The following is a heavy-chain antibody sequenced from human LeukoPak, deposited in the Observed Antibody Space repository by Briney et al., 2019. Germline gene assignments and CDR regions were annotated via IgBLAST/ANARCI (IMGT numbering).Heavy chain of an antibody. CDR3: ATALGFGEYYLDY. J-gene: IGHJ4*02. Sequence: SETLSLTCAVSGYSISSGYYWSWIRQPPGKGLEWIGYIYYSGSTYYNPSLKSRVTISVDTSKNQFSLKLSSVTAADTAVYYCATALGFGEYYLDYWGQGTLVTVSS. CDR2: IYYSGST. CDR1: GYSISSGYY. D-gene: IGHD3-10*01. V-gene: IGHV4-38-2*01.